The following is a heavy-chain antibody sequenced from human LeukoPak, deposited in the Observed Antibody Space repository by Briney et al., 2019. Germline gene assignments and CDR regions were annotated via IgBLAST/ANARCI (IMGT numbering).Heavy chain of an antibody. CDR1: GYTFTGYY. J-gene: IGHJ4*02. CDR2: INPNSGGT. V-gene: IGHV1-2*02. CDR3: ARVFGRQLPDY. Sequence: ASVKVSCKASGYTFTGYYMHWVRQAPGHGLEWMGWINPNSGGTNYAQKFQGRVTMTRNTSITTAYMELSSLRSDDTAVFYCARVFGRQLPDYWGQGTLVTVSS. D-gene: IGHD1-26*01.